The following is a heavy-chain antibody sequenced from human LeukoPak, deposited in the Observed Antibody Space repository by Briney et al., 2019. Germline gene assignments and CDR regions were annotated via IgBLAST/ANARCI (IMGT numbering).Heavy chain of an antibody. CDR1: GFTFSSYA. CDR2: ISSSSSYI. Sequence: PGGSLRLSCAASGFTFSSYAMSWVRQAPGKGLEWVSSISSSSSYIHYADSVKGRFTISRDNAKNSLYLQMNSLRAEDTAVYYCARARVKTIFGVVSYYFDYWGQGTLVTVSS. V-gene: IGHV3-21*01. D-gene: IGHD3-3*01. CDR3: ARARVKTIFGVVSYYFDY. J-gene: IGHJ4*02.